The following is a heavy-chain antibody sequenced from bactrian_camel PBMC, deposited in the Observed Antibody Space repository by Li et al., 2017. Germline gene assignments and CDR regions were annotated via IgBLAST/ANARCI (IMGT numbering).Heavy chain of an antibody. J-gene: IGHJ7*01. V-gene: IGHV3S1*01. Sequence: HVQLVESGGNSVQTGGSLRLSCAVSGYTKSRVCMGWFRQAPGKEREGVAAIDTGDGSTYYLNSVEGRFTISHNNAKNTLYLQMNSLKPEDTAIYYCAAAKEPRSPSP. CDR2: IDTGDGST. CDR1: GYTKSRVC.